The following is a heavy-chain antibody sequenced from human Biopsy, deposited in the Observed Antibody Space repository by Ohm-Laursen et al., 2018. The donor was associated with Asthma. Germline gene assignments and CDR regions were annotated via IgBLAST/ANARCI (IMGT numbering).Heavy chain of an antibody. V-gene: IGHV1-69*13. CDR1: GGTFNTYV. CDR3: ARKAGSCISRTCYSLDF. J-gene: IGHJ4*02. D-gene: IGHD2-2*01. CDR2: INSVFGTT. Sequence: ASVTVSCKSLGGTFNTYVIGWVRQAPGQGLEWMGGINSVFGTTTYPQKFQDRVSITADDSTSTVYMELSSLRSEDTAVYYCARKAGSCISRTCYSLDFWGQGTLVTVSS.